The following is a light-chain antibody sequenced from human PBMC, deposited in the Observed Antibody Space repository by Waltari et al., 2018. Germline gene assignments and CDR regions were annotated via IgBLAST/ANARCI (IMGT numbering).Light chain of an antibody. CDR2: DVD. Sequence: QSALTQPRSVSGSPGQSVTISCTGSSNDIGGFNFVSWYQQYPGKAPKLLISDVDQRPSGVPHRFSGSTSGNTASRLISGLQVEDEATYFCSATALQSNFVFFGGGTDLIVL. CDR1: SNDIGGFNF. CDR3: SATALQSNFVF. V-gene: IGLV2-11*01. J-gene: IGLJ2*01.